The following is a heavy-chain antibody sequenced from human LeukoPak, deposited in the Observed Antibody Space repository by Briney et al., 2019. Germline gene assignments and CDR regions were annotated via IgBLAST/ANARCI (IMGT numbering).Heavy chain of an antibody. D-gene: IGHD4/OR15-4a*01. J-gene: IGHJ4*02. CDR1: GFTFSDYY. CDR2: ISDSDDTI. Sequence: GGSLRLSCAASGFTFSDYYMSWIRQAPGKGLEWVSYISDSDDTIYYTDSVKGRFTISRDNAKSSLYLQMSSLRAEDTAMYYCARGTRGGAYWGQGTLVTVSS. CDR3: ARGTRGGAY. V-gene: IGHV3-11*01.